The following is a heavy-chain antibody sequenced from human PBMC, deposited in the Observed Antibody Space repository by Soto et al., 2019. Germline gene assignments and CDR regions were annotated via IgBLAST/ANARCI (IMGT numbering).Heavy chain of an antibody. J-gene: IGHJ5*01. CDR1: GYTFASYD. CDR2: MNPNSNNT. Sequence: QVQLVQSGAEVKTPGASVKVSCKASGYTFASYDINWVRQAPGQGLEWMAWMNPNSNNTGYAQKLQGRLTMTRDIALSIAHMELSSLRNEDPAVYYCARSDGYHFNWLDSWGQGTLVTVSA. CDR3: ARSDGYHFNWLDS. D-gene: IGHD2-21*01. V-gene: IGHV1-8*01.